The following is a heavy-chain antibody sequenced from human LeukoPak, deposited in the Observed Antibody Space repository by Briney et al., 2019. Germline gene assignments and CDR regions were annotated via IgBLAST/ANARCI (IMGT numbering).Heavy chain of an antibody. CDR1: GYTFTGYY. J-gene: IGHJ4*02. Sequence: ASVKVSCKASGYTFTGYYMHWVRQAPGQGLEWMGWINPNSGGTNYAQKFQGGVAMTRDTSRSTVHMELSSLRSEDTAVYYCAREPVAKYYCDYWGQGTLVTVSS. CDR2: INPNSGGT. CDR3: AREPVAKYYCDY. V-gene: IGHV1-2*02. D-gene: IGHD5-12*01.